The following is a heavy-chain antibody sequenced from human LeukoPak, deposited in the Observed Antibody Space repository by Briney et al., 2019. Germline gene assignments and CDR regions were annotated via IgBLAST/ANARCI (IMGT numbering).Heavy chain of an antibody. CDR1: GFTFDDYA. CDR2: ISGSGGST. Sequence: GGSLRLSCAASGFTFDDYAMSWVRQAPGKGLEWVSAISGSGGSTYYADSVKGRFTISRDNSKNTLYLQMNSLRAEDTAVYYCAKSSQLLWFGELLYYFDYWGQGTLVTVSS. J-gene: IGHJ4*02. V-gene: IGHV3-23*01. D-gene: IGHD3-10*01. CDR3: AKSSQLLWFGELLYYFDY.